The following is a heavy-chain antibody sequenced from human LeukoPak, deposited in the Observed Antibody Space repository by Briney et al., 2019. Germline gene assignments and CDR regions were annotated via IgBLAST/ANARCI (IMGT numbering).Heavy chain of an antibody. CDR3: AKTQYCADCLAEFDY. CDR1: GFTFRSYA. V-gene: IGHV3-23*01. J-gene: IGHJ4*02. D-gene: IGHD2-8*02. Sequence: GGSLRLSCAASGFTFRSYAMSWVRQAPGKGLEWVSAIGGSGGNTYYADSVKGRFTISRDNSKSTLYLQMNSLRAEDTALYYCAKTQYCADCLAEFDYWGQGTLVTVSS. CDR2: IGGSGGNT.